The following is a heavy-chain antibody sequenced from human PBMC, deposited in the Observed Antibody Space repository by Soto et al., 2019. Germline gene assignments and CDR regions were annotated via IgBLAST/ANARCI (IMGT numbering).Heavy chain of an antibody. CDR1: GFTFSDHY. J-gene: IGHJ4*02. CDR2: IRNKGHSYTT. CDR3: ARARGGPYGTQSDY. Sequence: GGSLRLSCAASGFTFSDHYMDWVRQAPGKGLEWVGRIRNKGHSYTTEYAASVMDRFTISREDSRNSLYLQMNSLNSEDTAVYYCARARGGPYGTQSDYWGQGTLVTVSS. V-gene: IGHV3-72*01. D-gene: IGHD1-1*01.